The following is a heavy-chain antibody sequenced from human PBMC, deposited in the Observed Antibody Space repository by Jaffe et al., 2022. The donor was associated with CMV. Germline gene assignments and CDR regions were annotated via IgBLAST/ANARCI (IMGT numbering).Heavy chain of an antibody. CDR3: TTDQGSGSYYKSPYYYYYGMDV. D-gene: IGHD3-10*01. V-gene: IGHV3-15*01. Sequence: EVQLVESGGGLVKPGGSLRLSCAASGFTFSNAWMSWVRQAPGKGLEWVGRIKSKTDGGTTDYAAPVKGRFTISRDDSKNTLYLQMNSLKTEDTAVYYCTTDQGSGSYYKSPYYYYYGMDVWGQGTTVTVSS. CDR2: IKSKTDGGTT. CDR1: GFTFSNAW. J-gene: IGHJ6*02.